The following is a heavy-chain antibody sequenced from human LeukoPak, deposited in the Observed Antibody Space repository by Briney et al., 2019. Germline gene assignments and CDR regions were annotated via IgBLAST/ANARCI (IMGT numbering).Heavy chain of an antibody. V-gene: IGHV4-34*01. CDR3: ARAVTYHDVLTGYYRDYFGY. J-gene: IGHJ4*02. Sequence: PSETLSLTCAVYGGSFSGYYWSWIRQPPGKGLEWIGEINHSEITNYNPSLKSRVTISVDTSKNQFSLKLSSVTAADTAVYYCARAVTYHDVLTGYYRDYFGYWGQGILVTVSS. CDR2: INHSEIT. CDR1: GGSFSGYY. D-gene: IGHD3-9*01.